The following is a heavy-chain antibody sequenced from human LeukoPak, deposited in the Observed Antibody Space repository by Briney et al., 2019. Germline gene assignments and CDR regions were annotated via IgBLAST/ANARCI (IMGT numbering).Heavy chain of an antibody. V-gene: IGHV1-24*01. D-gene: IGHD6-13*01. CDR1: GYTLTELS. J-gene: IGHJ6*04. CDR2: FDPEDGET. Sequence: ASVKVSCKVSGYTLTELSIHWGRQAPGQGLEWRGGFDPEDGETIYAQKFQGRVTMTEDTSTDTAYMELSSLGSEDTAVYYCATIAAAGGYYYYGMDVWGEGTTVTVSS. CDR3: ATIAAAGGYYYYGMDV.